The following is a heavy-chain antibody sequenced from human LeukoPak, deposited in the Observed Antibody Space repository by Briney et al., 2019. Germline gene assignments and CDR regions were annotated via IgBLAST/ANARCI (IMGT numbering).Heavy chain of an antibody. D-gene: IGHD3-10*01. V-gene: IGHV3-21*01. CDR2: ISSSSTYI. Sequence: GGSLRLSCAASGFTFSSYDMNWVRQAPGKGLEWVSSISSSSTYINYADSVKGRFTISRDNAKNSLYLQMNSLRAEDTAVYSCARDRSPGNFDYWGQGTLVTVSS. CDR1: GFTFSSYD. J-gene: IGHJ4*02. CDR3: ARDRSPGNFDY.